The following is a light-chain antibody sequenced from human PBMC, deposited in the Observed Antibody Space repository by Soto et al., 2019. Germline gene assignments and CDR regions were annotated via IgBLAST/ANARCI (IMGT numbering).Light chain of an antibody. Sequence: EIVLPQSPGTLSLSPGERATLSCRASQSFSSSYLAWYQQKPGQAPRLLIYGASSRATGIPNRFSGSGSGTDFTLTISRLEPEDFAVYYCQQYGNSPQTFGQGTKVDIK. V-gene: IGKV3-20*01. J-gene: IGKJ1*01. CDR2: GAS. CDR3: QQYGNSPQT. CDR1: QSFSSSY.